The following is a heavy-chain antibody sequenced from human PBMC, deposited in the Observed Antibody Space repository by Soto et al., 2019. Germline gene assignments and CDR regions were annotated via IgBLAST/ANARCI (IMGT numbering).Heavy chain of an antibody. D-gene: IGHD5-12*01. CDR1: GYTFTSYG. V-gene: IGHV1-18*04. J-gene: IGHJ4*02. CDR3: ASPLEMATTNGRFDY. CDR2: ISAYNGNT. Sequence: QVQLVQSGAEVKKPGASVKVSCKASGYTFTSYGISWVRQAPGQGLEWMGWISAYNGNTNYAQKLQGRVTMTTDTSTSTAYMELRSLRSDDTAVYYCASPLEMATTNGRFDYWGQGTLVTVSS.